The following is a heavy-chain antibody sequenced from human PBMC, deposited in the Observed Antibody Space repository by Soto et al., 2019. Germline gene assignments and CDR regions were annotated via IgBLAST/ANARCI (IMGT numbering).Heavy chain of an antibody. CDR1: GGSISSYY. CDR3: ARDPRTAIGHNWFDP. D-gene: IGHD2-21*02. J-gene: IGHJ5*02. V-gene: IGHV4-59*01. Sequence: ASVTLSLTCTVAGGSISSYYWSWIRQPPGKGLEWIGYIYYSGSTNYNPSLKSRVTISVDTSKNQFSLKLSSVTAADTAVYYCARDPRTAIGHNWFDPWGQGTLVTVS. CDR2: IYYSGST.